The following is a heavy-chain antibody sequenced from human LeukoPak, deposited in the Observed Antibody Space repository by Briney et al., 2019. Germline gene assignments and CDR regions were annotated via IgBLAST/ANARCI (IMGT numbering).Heavy chain of an antibody. J-gene: IGHJ4*02. CDR1: GFTFSTYY. Sequence: PGGSVRLSCAASGFTFSTYYMNWVGQAPGKGLEWVSFITGSSSYIYYTDSVKGRFAISRDNAKDSLFLQMNSLRDEDTAVYYCASGFSIPPYFDFWGQGTLVTVSS. D-gene: IGHD3-3*02. V-gene: IGHV3-21*01. CDR3: ASGFSIPPYFDF. CDR2: ITGSSSYI.